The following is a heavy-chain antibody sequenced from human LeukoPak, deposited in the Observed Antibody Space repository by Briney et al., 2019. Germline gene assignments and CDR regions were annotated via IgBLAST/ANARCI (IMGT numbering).Heavy chain of an antibody. CDR2: IIPIFGTA. V-gene: IGHV1-69*13. J-gene: IGHJ4*02. D-gene: IGHD6-6*01. Sequence: SVTVSCKASGGTFSSYAVSWVRQGPGQGLEWMGGIIPIFGTANYAQKFQGRVTITADESTSTAYMELSSLRSEDTAVYYCARPRQGQLVLDYWGQGILVTVSP. CDR1: GGTFSSYA. CDR3: ARPRQGQLVLDY.